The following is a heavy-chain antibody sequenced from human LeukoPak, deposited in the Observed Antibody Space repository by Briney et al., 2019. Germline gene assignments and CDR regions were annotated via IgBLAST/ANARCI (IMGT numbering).Heavy chain of an antibody. Sequence: ASVKVSCKASGYTFTSYYMHWVRQAPGQGPEGMGIINPTTGDTTYAQKFQGRLTMTRDMSTSTVYMELSSLTSEDTAVFYCARYGFSTVWQGGWHAFDIWGQGTVVTVSS. J-gene: IGHJ3*02. D-gene: IGHD6-13*01. CDR3: ARYGFSTVWQGGWHAFDI. CDR1: GYTFTSYY. CDR2: INPTTGDT. V-gene: IGHV1-46*01.